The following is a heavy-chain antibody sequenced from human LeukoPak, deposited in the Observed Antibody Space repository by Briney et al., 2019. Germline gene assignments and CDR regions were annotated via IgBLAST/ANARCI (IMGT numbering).Heavy chain of an antibody. D-gene: IGHD3-10*02. Sequence: GSLRLSCAASGFSLSGYWMTWVRQAPGKGLEWIGSIYYSGSTYYNPSLKSRVTISVDTSKNQFSLKLSSVTAADTAVYYCARHSSVFGELVYWGQGTLVTVSS. V-gene: IGHV4-39*01. CDR3: ARHSSVFGELVY. CDR2: IYYSGST. CDR1: GFSLSGYW. J-gene: IGHJ4*02.